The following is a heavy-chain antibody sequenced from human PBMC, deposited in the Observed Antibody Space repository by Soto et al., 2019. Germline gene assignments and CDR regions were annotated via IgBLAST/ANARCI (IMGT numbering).Heavy chain of an antibody. CDR2: MNPNSGNT. CDR3: ATKFGELLYAFDY. J-gene: IGHJ4*02. CDR1: GYTLPSYD. Sequence: SSVKVSCKASGYTLPSYDINWVRQATGQGLEWMGWMNPNSGNTGYAQKFQGRVTMTRNTSISTAYMELSSLRSEDTAVYYCATKFGELLYAFDYWGQGTLVTVSS. V-gene: IGHV1-8*01. D-gene: IGHD3-10*01.